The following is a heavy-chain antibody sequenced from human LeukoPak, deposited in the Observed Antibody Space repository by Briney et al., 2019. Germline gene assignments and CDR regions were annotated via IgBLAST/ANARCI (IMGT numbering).Heavy chain of an antibody. CDR3: TTENYYDFWSGYYRWVGY. CDR1: GFTFSNAW. CDR2: IKSKTDGGTT. J-gene: IGHJ4*02. Sequence: GESLRLSCAASGFTFSNAWMSWVRQAPGKGLEWVGRIKSKTDGGTTDYAAPVKGRFTISRDDSKNTLYLQMNSLKTEDTAVYYCTTENYYDFWSGYYRWVGYWGQGTLVTVSS. D-gene: IGHD3-3*01. V-gene: IGHV3-15*01.